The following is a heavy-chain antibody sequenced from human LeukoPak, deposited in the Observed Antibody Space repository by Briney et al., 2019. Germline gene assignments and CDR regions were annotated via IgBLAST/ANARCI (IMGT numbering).Heavy chain of an antibody. D-gene: IGHD2-15*01. CDR3: ARTRSGENY. V-gene: IGHV3-48*01. Sequence: PGGSLRLSCTASGFTFSDYSMNWVRQAPGKGLEWVSYISSSSSTKYYADSVKGRFTISRDNAKNSLYLQMNSLRAEDTAVYYCARTRSGENYWGQGTLVTVSS. CDR2: ISSSSSTK. CDR1: GFTFSDYS. J-gene: IGHJ4*02.